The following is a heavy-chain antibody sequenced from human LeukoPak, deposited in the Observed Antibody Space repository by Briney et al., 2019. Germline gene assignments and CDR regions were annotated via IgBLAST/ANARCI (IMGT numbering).Heavy chain of an antibody. D-gene: IGHD5-12*01. CDR1: GFTFSSYG. CDR3: AKISDSGYGLAAAFDI. J-gene: IGHJ3*02. V-gene: IGHV3-23*01. CDR2: ISGSGGST. Sequence: GGSLRLSCAASGFTFSSYGMSWVRQAPGKGLEWVSAISGSGGSTYYAGSVKGRFTISRDNSKNTLYLQMNSLRAEDTAVYYCAKISDSGYGLAAAFDIWGQGTMVTVSS.